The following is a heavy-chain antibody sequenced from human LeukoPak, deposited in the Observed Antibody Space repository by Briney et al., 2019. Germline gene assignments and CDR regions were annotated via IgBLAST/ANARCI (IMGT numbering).Heavy chain of an antibody. CDR3: AKDCRPIVVVPAATDY. D-gene: IGHD2-2*01. CDR2: IRYDGSNK. Sequence: GGSLRLSCAASGFTFSSYGMHWVRQAPGKGLEWVAFIRYDGSNKYYADSVKGRFTISRDNSKNTLYLQMNSLRAEDTVVYYCAKDCRPIVVVPAATDYWGQGTLVTVSS. CDR1: GFTFSSYG. V-gene: IGHV3-30*02. J-gene: IGHJ4*02.